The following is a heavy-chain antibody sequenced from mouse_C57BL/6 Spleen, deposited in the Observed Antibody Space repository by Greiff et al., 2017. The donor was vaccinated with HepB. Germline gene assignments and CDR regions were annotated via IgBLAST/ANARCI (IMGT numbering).Heavy chain of an antibody. Sequence: VQLQQSGAELAKPGASVKLSCKASGYTFTSYWMHWVNQRPGQGLEWIGYINPSSGYTKYNQKFKDKATLTSDKSSSTAYMQLNSLTYEDSAVYYCARDATVVAPYTIDCWGQGTSVTVSS. D-gene: IGHD1-1*01. CDR2: INPSSGYT. CDR1: GYTFTSYW. CDR3: ARDATVVAPYTIDC. V-gene: IGHV1-7*01. J-gene: IGHJ4*01.